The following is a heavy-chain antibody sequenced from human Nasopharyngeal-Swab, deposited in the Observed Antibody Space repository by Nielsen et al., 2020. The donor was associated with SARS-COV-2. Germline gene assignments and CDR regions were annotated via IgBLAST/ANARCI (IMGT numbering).Heavy chain of an antibody. D-gene: IGHD6-13*01. Sequence: GESLKISCAASGFTVSSNYMSWVRQAPGKGLEWVSVIYSGGSTYYADSVKGRFTISRDNSKNTLYLQMNSLRAEDTAVYYCARDLRIAAAGTGYYYYGMDVWGQGTTVTVSS. J-gene: IGHJ6*02. CDR2: IYSGGST. V-gene: IGHV3-53*01. CDR3: ARDLRIAAAGTGYYYYGMDV. CDR1: GFTVSSNY.